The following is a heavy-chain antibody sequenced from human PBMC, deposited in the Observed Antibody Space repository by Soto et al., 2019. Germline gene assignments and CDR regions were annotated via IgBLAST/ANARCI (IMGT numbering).Heavy chain of an antibody. CDR3: ARASIVVVADWYFDL. D-gene: IGHD2-15*01. CDR1: GGSISSGGYY. CDR2: IYYSGST. V-gene: IGHV4-31*03. Sequence: QVQLQESGPGLVKPSQTLSLTCTVSGGSISSGGYYWSWIRQHPGKGLEWIGYIYYSGSTYYNPSLKSRVTISVDTSKNQFALKLSSVTAADTAVYYCARASIVVVADWYFDLWGRGTLVTVSS. J-gene: IGHJ2*01.